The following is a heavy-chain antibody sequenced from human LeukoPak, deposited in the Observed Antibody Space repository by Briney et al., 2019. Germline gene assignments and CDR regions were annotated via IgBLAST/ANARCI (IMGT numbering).Heavy chain of an antibody. CDR2: INSDGSST. D-gene: IGHD6-19*01. CDR3: ARDRGESSGWYVGYYYYYGMDV. V-gene: IGHV3-74*01. J-gene: IGHJ6*02. CDR1: GNYW. Sequence: TGGSLRLSCAASGNYWMHWVRQAPGKGLVWVSRINSDGSSTSYADSVKGRFTISRDNAKNTLYLQMNSLRAEDTAVYYCARDRGESSGWYVGYYYYYGMDVWGQGTTVTVSS.